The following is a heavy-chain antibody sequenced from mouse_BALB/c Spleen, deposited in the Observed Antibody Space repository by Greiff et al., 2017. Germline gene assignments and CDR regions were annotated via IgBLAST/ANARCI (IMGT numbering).Heavy chain of an antibody. D-gene: IGHD1-1*01. Sequence: VQLQQSGPGLVKPSQSLSLTCTVTGYSITSDYAWNWIRQFPGNKLEWMGYISYSGSTSYNPSLKSRISITRDTSKNQFFLQLNSVTTEDTATYYCAREDYYGKGAMDYWGQGTSVTVSS. CDR1: GYSITSDYA. V-gene: IGHV3-2*02. J-gene: IGHJ4*01. CDR2: ISYSGST. CDR3: AREDYYGKGAMDY.